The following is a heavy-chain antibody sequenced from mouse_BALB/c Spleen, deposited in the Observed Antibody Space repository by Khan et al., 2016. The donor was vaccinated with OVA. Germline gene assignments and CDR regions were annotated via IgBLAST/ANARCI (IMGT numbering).Heavy chain of an antibody. D-gene: IGHD1-2*01. CDR3: ARELRLGGFAY. CDR2: IWGDGST. V-gene: IGHV2-6-7*01. Sequence: VQLKESGPGLVAPSQNLSITCTVSGFSLTDYGVNWVRQPPGKGLEWLGMIWGDGSTDYNSALKSRLSISKDNSKSQVFLKMNSLQTDDTARYYCARELRLGGFAYGGQGTLVTVSA. CDR1: GFSLTDYG. J-gene: IGHJ3*01.